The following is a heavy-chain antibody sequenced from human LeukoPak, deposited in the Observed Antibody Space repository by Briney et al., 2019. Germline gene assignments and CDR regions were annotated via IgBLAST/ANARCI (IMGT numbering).Heavy chain of an antibody. CDR2: LYNSGST. CDR3: ARTSTVTAFDY. V-gene: IGHV4-59*08. Sequence: SETLSLTCTVSGGSISNYYWSWIRQPPGKELEWIGYLYNSGSTNYNPSLKSRVTISVDTSKNEISLKMSSVTAADTAVYYCARTSTVTAFDYWGQGTLVTVSS. CDR1: GGSISNYY. J-gene: IGHJ4*02. D-gene: IGHD4-17*01.